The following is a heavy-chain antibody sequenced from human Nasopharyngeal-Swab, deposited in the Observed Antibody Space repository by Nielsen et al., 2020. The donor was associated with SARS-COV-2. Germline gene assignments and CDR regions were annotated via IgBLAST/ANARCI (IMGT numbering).Heavy chain of an antibody. CDR1: GGSISRNNW. CDR3: VRVSGVGIPEALYYLYYGMDV. D-gene: IGHD2-21*01. CDR2: VGHSGST. Sequence: SETLSLTCTVSGGSISRNNWWAWVRQPPGKGLQWIGEVGHSGSTNYNPSLESRVTISLDESKNQFSLNLRSVTTADTAVYFCVRVSGVGIPEALYYLYYGMDVWGQGTTVTVSS. J-gene: IGHJ6*02. V-gene: IGHV4-4*02.